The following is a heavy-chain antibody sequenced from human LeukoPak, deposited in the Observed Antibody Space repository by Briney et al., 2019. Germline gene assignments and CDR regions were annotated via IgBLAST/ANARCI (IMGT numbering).Heavy chain of an antibody. D-gene: IGHD6-13*01. Sequence: GSLRLSCAASGFTFSSYSMNWVRPAPGKGLEWVSSISSSSSYIYYADSVKGRFTISRDNAKNSLYLQMNSLRAEDTAVYYCARDLGIAAAGTGYWGQGTLVTVSS. CDR2: ISSSSSYI. J-gene: IGHJ4*02. CDR3: ARDLGIAAAGTGY. V-gene: IGHV3-21*01. CDR1: GFTFSSYS.